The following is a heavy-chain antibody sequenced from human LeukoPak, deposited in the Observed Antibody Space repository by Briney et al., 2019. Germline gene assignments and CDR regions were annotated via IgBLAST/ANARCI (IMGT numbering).Heavy chain of an antibody. Sequence: PGGSLRLSCAASGFTFTDFAIHWVRQAPGKGLEWVAVISYDGATQYYADSVKGRFTISRDNSKNTLYLQMNSLRTEDTAVYYCVRAAAKGLNLYFDSWGQGTLVTASS. J-gene: IGHJ4*02. CDR2: ISYDGATQ. CDR3: VRAAAKGLNLYFDS. V-gene: IGHV3-30-3*01. CDR1: GFTFTDFA. D-gene: IGHD6-13*01.